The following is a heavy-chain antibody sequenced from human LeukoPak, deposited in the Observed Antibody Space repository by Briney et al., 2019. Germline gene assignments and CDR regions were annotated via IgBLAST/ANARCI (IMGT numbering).Heavy chain of an antibody. Sequence: GGSLRLSCAASGFTFSSYEMNWVRQAPGKGLEWVSSISSSSSYIYYADSVKGRFTISRDNAKNSLYLQMNSLRAEDTAVYYCVERRLKSSGFDPWGQGTLVTVSS. CDR3: VERRLKSSGFDP. CDR2: ISSSSSYI. J-gene: IGHJ5*02. D-gene: IGHD6-19*01. CDR1: GFTFSSYE. V-gene: IGHV3-21*01.